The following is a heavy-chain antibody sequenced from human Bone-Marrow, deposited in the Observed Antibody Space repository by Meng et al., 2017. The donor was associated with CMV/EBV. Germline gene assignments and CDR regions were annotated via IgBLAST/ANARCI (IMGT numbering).Heavy chain of an antibody. D-gene: IGHD1-26*01. Sequence: GGSLRLSCAASGFTFSSSWMHWVHQAPGKGLVWVSRINSDGSSTNYADSVKGRFTISRDNAKNTLFLQMNSLRAEDTAVYYCARVVGSGAYFDYWGQGTLVTVSS. CDR3: ARVVGSGAYFDY. J-gene: IGHJ4*02. CDR2: INSDGSST. V-gene: IGHV3-74*01. CDR1: GFTFSSSW.